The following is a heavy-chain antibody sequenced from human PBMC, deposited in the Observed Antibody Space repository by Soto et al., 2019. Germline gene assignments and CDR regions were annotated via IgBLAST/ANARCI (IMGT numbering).Heavy chain of an antibody. V-gene: IGHV1-18*01. J-gene: IGHJ6*02. D-gene: IGHD2-15*01. CDR3: ARVVVAATGYYYGMDV. Sequence: GASVKVSCKASGYTFTSYGISWVRQAPGQGLEWMGWISAYNGNTNYAQKLQGRVTMTTDTSTSTAYMELRSLRSDDTAVYYCARVVVAATGYYYGMDVWGQGTTVTVSS. CDR1: GYTFTSYG. CDR2: ISAYNGNT.